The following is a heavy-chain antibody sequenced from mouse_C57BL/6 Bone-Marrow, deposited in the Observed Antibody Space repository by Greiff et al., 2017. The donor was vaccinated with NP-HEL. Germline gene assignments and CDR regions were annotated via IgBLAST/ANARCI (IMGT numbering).Heavy chain of an antibody. Sequence: EVQLVESGGGLVQPGGSLKLSCAASGFTFSDYGMAWVRQAPRKGPEWVAFISNLAYSIYYADTVTGRFTISRENAKNTLYLEMSSLRSEDTAMYYCARRRSFDSSGYSYAMDYWGQGTSVTVSS. J-gene: IGHJ4*01. D-gene: IGHD3-2*02. V-gene: IGHV5-15*01. CDR2: ISNLAYSI. CDR1: GFTFSDYG. CDR3: ARRRSFDSSGYSYAMDY.